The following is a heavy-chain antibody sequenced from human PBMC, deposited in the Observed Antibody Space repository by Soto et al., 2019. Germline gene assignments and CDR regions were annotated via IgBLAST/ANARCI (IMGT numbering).Heavy chain of an antibody. CDR3: ARHALGSSGWHYFDY. Sequence: EVQLVQSGAEVKKPGESLRISCQGSGYSFSNHWVTWVRQMPGGGLEWMGKIGPTDSDTKYSPSLQGQVTMSFDTSISTAYLQWSTLKASDTAMYYCARHALGSSGWHYFDYWGQGTLVTVSS. D-gene: IGHD6-19*01. J-gene: IGHJ4*02. CDR2: IGPTDSDT. V-gene: IGHV5-10-1*01. CDR1: GYSFSNHW.